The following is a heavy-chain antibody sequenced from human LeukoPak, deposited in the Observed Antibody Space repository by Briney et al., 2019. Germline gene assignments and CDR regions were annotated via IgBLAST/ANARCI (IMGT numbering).Heavy chain of an antibody. CDR1: GGSISSGDYY. D-gene: IGHD3-3*01. J-gene: IGHJ3*02. CDR3: VSHQQTFGVNDAFDI. CDR2: IYYSGST. Sequence: PSETLSLTCTVSGGSISSGDYYWSWIRQPPGKGLEWIGYIYYSGSTYYNPSLKSRVTISVDTSKNQFSLKLSSVTAADTAVYYCVSHQQTFGVNDAFDIWGQGTMVTVSS. V-gene: IGHV4-30-4*01.